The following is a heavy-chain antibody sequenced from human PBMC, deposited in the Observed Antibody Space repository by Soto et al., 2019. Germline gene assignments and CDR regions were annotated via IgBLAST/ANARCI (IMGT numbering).Heavy chain of an antibody. CDR2: TNGASTTT. CDR3: ARDLSH. J-gene: IGHJ1*01. CDR1: GFPFSSYA. Sequence: DVQLVGSGGGLVQPGGSLRLSCVASGFPFSSYAMHWVRQAPGKGLEWISYTNGASTTTFYGDSVKGRFTVSRDNAKSSVYLQMSSLRHEDTAFYYCARDLSHWGQGMLVTVSS. V-gene: IGHV3-48*02.